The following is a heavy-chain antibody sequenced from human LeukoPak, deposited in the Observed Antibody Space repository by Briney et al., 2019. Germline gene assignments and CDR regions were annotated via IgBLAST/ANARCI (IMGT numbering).Heavy chain of an antibody. J-gene: IGHJ4*02. CDR3: AKSGPRDGYPKPYYFDY. CDR2: ISVSGGST. D-gene: IGHD5-24*01. CDR1: GFTFSSYA. Sequence: PGGSLRLSCAASGFTFSSYAMTWVRQAPGKGLEWVSAISVSGGSTYYADSVKGRFTISRDNSKNTLYLQMNSLRAEDTAVYYCAKSGPRDGYPKPYYFDYWGQGTLVTVSS. V-gene: IGHV3-23*01.